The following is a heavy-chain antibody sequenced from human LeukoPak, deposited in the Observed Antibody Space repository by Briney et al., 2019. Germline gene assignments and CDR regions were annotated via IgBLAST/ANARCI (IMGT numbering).Heavy chain of an antibody. D-gene: IGHD3-22*01. CDR3: ARHGDYYDSSGYYYVLNAFDI. CDR1: GGSISSSSYY. V-gene: IGHV4-39*01. J-gene: IGHJ3*02. CDR2: IYDSGYT. Sequence: SETLSLTCTVSGGSISSSSYYWGWIRQPPGKGLEWIGSIYDSGYTYYNPSLKSRVTISVDTSKNQFSLKLSSVTAADTAVYYCARHGDYYDSSGYYYVLNAFDIWGQGTMVTVSS.